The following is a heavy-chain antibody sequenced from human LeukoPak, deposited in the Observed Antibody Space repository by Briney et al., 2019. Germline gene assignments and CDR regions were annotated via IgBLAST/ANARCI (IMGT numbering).Heavy chain of an antibody. V-gene: IGHV3-30*04. J-gene: IGHJ5*02. CDR3: ARGGGGDGSGRNWFDP. Sequence: WGSLRLSCAASGFTFGSYAMHWVRQAPGKGLEWVAVISYDGSNKYYADSVKGRFTISRDNSKNTLYLQMNSLRAEDTAVYYCARGGGGDGSGRNWFDPWGQGTLVTVSS. CDR2: ISYDGSNK. D-gene: IGHD3-10*01. CDR1: GFTFGSYA.